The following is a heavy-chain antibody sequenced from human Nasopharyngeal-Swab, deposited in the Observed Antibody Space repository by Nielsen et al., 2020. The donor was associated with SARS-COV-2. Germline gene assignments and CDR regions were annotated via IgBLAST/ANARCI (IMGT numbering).Heavy chain of an antibody. CDR1: GFTFGDHD. Sequence: GESLKISCAASGFTFGDHDMRWVRRAPGKGLEWVSGITGGGGTSTYYADSVRGRFSVFSDNTKNSLYLQMNSLRAEDTAVYYCARDSLDNWNDAFTHWGQGTLVTVSS. J-gene: IGHJ4*02. CDR2: ITGGGGTST. CDR3: ARDSLDNWNDAFTH. D-gene: IGHD1-20*01. V-gene: IGHV3-23*01.